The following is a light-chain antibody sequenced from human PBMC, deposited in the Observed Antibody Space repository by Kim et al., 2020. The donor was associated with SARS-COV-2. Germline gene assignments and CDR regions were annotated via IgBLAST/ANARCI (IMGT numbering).Light chain of an antibody. J-gene: IGKJ2*01. Sequence: SASVGDRVTITCRASQSINRWLAWYQQKPGKAPNLLIYRAASLQTGVPSRFSGSGSGTEFTLTISSLQPDDFAVYYCQQYNLSPYTFGQGTKLEI. CDR1: QSINRW. CDR3: QQYNLSPYT. V-gene: IGKV1-5*03. CDR2: RAA.